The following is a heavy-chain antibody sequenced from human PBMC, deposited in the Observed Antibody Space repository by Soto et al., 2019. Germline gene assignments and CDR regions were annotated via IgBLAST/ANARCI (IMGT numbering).Heavy chain of an antibody. V-gene: IGHV4-31*11. J-gene: IGHJ4*02. CDR2: IYYSGST. Sequence: QVQLQESGPGLVKPSQTLSLTCAVSGGSISSGGYYWSWIRQHPGKGLEWIGYIYYSGSTYYNPSLKSRDTTSVDTSKNQFSLKLSSVTAADPAVYYCVVAAAGNTDYWGQGTLGTVSS. CDR1: GGSISSGGYY. D-gene: IGHD6-13*01. CDR3: VVAAAGNTDY.